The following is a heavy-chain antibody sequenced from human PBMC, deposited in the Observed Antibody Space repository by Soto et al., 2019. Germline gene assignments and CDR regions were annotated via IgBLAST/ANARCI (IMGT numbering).Heavy chain of an antibody. J-gene: IGHJ6*03. CDR3: ARITYDTYYYYYMDV. Sequence: VQLVESGGGLVQPGGSLRLSCAASGFTFSSYSMNWVRQAPGKGLEWVSYISSSSSTIYYADSVKGRFTISRDNAKNSLYLQMNSLRAEDTAVYYCARITYDTYYYYYMDVWGKGTTVTVSS. CDR1: GFTFSSYS. CDR2: ISSSSSTI. D-gene: IGHD3-22*01. V-gene: IGHV3-48*01.